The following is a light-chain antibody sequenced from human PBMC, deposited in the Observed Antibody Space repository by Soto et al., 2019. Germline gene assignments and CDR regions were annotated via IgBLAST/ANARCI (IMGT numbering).Light chain of an antibody. CDR1: QGVRNS. Sequence: IQMTQSPPSLSASAGDRVTITCRASQGVRNSLDWYQQKPGKAPQRLIYEIYNLQSGVPSRFSGSGSGTVFTLTISSLQPEDSATYFCLQHSNYPFTFGPGTKVDIK. CDR2: EIY. J-gene: IGKJ3*01. V-gene: IGKV1-17*01. CDR3: LQHSNYPFT.